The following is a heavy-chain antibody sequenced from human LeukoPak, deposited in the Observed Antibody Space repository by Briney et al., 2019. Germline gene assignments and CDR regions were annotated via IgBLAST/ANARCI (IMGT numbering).Heavy chain of an antibody. V-gene: IGHV4-59*01. Sequence: KSSETLSLTCNVSGVSISSYYWSWVRQPPGKGLEWIGFIYYNGNTNYNPSLRSRVTISVATSNNQFSLKMTSVTAADTAVYYCARVGRGSHQHYFDQWGQGALVTVSS. D-gene: IGHD1-26*01. J-gene: IGHJ4*02. CDR2: IYYNGNT. CDR3: ARVGRGSHQHYFDQ. CDR1: GVSISSYY.